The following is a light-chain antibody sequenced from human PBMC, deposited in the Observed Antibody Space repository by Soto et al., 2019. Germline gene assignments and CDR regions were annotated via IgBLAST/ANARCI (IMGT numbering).Light chain of an antibody. CDR2: TTN. V-gene: IGLV7-43*01. J-gene: IGLJ2*01. Sequence: QAVVTQEPSLTVSPGGTVTLTCASSTGAVTSANYPSWFQQKPGQPPRTLIYTTNSRHSWTPARFSGSLLGGKAALTLSGAQPEDEADYYCLLYYGGAHLVFGGGTKVTDL. CDR3: LLYYGGAHLV. CDR1: TGAVTSANY.